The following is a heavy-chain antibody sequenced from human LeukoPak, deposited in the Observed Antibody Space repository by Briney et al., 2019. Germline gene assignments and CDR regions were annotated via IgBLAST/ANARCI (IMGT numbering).Heavy chain of an antibody. J-gene: IGHJ4*02. D-gene: IGHD3-3*01. CDR3: ARGRNRIYDLWSGRGPFDY. CDR2: IKHGGGT. V-gene: IGHV4-34*01. Sequence: PSETLSLTCGVYGASFSAYFWSWVRQSPGKGLEWIGEIKHGGGTNYNPSLMGRVTISVDTSKNQFSLMLTSVTAADTAVYYCARGRNRIYDLWSGRGPFDYWGQGTLVTVSS. CDR1: GASFSAYF.